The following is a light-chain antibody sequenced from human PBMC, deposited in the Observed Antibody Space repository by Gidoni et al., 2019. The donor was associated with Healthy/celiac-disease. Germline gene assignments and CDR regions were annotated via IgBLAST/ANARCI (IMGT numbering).Light chain of an antibody. CDR2: AAS. J-gene: IGKJ4*01. CDR1: QGIRND. CDR3: LQDYNYPLT. Sequence: AIQMTPSPSSLSASVGDRVTITCRASQGIRNDLGWYQQKPGKATKLLIYAASSLQSGVPSRFSGSGSGTDFTLTISSLQPEDFATYYCLQDYNYPLTFGGGTKVEIK. V-gene: IGKV1-6*01.